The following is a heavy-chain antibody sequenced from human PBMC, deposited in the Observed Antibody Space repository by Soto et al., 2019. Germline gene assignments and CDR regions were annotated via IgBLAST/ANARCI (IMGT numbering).Heavy chain of an antibody. J-gene: IGHJ5*02. V-gene: IGHV4-34*01. CDR1: GGSFSGYY. CDR3: ARFKIADWFDH. CDR2: INHSGST. Sequence: SETLSLTCAVYGGSFSGYYWTWIRQPPGTGLEWIGEINHSGSTNYNPSLKSRVTISVDTSKNQFSLKLTSVTAADTAVYYCARFKIADWFDHWGQGTLVTVSS. D-gene: IGHD2-21*01.